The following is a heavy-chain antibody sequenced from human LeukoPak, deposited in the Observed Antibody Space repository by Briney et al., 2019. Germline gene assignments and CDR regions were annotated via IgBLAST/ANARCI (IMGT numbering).Heavy chain of an antibody. J-gene: IGHJ6*02. Sequence: SVKVSCKASGGTFSSYAISWVRQAPGQGLEWMGRIIPIFGIANYAQKFQGRVTITADKSTSTAYKELSSLRSEDTAVYYCAVPTAMVTPLDYYYYGMDVWGQGTTVTVSS. CDR1: GGTFSSYA. CDR2: IIPIFGIA. D-gene: IGHD5-18*01. V-gene: IGHV1-69*04. CDR3: AVPTAMVTPLDYYYYGMDV.